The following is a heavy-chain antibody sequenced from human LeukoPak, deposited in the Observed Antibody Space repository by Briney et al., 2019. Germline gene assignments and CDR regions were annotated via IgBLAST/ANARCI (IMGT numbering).Heavy chain of an antibody. CDR3: ARDREAVAGTDYYYYGMDV. J-gene: IGHJ6*02. CDR2: INPSGGST. D-gene: IGHD6-19*01. CDR1: GGTFSNYA. V-gene: IGHV1-46*01. Sequence: ASVKVSCKASGGTFSNYAISWVRQAPGQGLEWMGIINPSGGSTSYAQKFQGRVTMTRDTSTSTVYMELSSLRSEDTAVYYCARDREAVAGTDYYYYGMDVWGQGTTVTVSS.